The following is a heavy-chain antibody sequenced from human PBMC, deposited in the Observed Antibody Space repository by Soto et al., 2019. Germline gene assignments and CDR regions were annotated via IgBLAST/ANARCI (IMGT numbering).Heavy chain of an antibody. CDR1: GFTFSTYG. CDR3: AKDDEQGY. V-gene: IGHV3-30*18. J-gene: IGHJ4*02. CDR2: LLAATNKD. Sequence: PGGCLRLSCAASGFTFSTYGFHWVRQAPGKAPEWVAGLLAATNKDYYADSVKGRFTISRDNSKNIFYLQMNSLRDEDTAIYFCAKDDEQGYWGQGTLVTVSS.